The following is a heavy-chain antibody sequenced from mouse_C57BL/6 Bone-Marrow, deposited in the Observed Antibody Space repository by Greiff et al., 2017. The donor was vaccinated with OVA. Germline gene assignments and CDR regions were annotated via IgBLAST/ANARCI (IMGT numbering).Heavy chain of an antibody. J-gene: IGHJ3*01. V-gene: IGHV1-81*01. CDR1: GYTFTSYG. CDR2: IYPRSGNT. D-gene: IGHD3-3*01. CDR3: ARLGTKGFAY. Sequence: VKLMESGAELARPGASVKLSCKASGYTFTSYGISWVKQRTGQGLEWIGEIYPRSGNTYYNEKFKGKATLTADKSSSTAYMELRSLTSEDSAVYFCARLGTKGFAYWGQGTLVTVSA.